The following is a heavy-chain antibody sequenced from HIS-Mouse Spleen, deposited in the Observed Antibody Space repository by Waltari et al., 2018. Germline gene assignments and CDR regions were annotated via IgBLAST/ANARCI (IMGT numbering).Heavy chain of an antibody. CDR1: GFTVSSNY. J-gene: IGHJ3*02. V-gene: IGHV3-53*02. CDR2: IDSGGST. D-gene: IGHD3-3*01. Sequence: EVQLVETGGGLIQPGGSLRLSCAASGFTVSSNYMSWVRQAPGKGVEWVSVIDSGGSTYYADSVKGRFTSSRDNSKNTLYLQMNSLRAEDTAVYYCASQSYYDFWSGYAFDIWGQGTMVTVSS. CDR3: ASQSYYDFWSGYAFDI.